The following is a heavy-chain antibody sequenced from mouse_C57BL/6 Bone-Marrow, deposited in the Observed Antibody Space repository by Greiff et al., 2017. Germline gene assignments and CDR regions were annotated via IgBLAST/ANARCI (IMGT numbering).Heavy chain of an antibody. Sequence: EVKLMESGAGLVKPGASLKLSCTASGFTFSSYAMPWVRQTPEQRLEWVATISPAGSYTYYPDNVKGPFTFSKDNAKNNLYMQMSNLKTEDTSMYYCAGASYYYGSPWYFDGWGTGTTVTVSS. J-gene: IGHJ1*03. D-gene: IGHD1-1*01. CDR3: AGASYYYGSPWYFDG. V-gene: IGHV5-4*03. CDR2: ISPAGSYT. CDR1: GFTFSSYA.